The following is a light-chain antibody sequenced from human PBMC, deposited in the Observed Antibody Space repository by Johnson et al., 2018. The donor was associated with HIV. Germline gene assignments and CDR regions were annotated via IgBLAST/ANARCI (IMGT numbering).Light chain of an antibody. V-gene: IGLV1-51*02. CDR1: SSDMGNYA. CDR3: GTWDSSLSAHYV. J-gene: IGLJ1*01. Sequence: QSVLTQPPSVSAAPGQKVTISCSGSSSDMGNYAVSWYQQLPGTAPKLLIYENNKRPSGIPDRFSGSKSGTSATLGIPGLHTGDEADYYCGTWDSSLSAHYVFGSGTKIVVL. CDR2: ENN.